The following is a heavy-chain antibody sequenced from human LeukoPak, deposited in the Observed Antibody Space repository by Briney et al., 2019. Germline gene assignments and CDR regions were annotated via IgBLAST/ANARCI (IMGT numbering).Heavy chain of an antibody. Sequence: GESLKISCKGSGYSFTTYWISWARKLPGKGLEWMGRIDPSDSYTNYSPSFQGHVTISADKSFSTAYLQWTSLKASDTAMYYCARHAKAYGSSCDYWGQGTLVTVSS. V-gene: IGHV5-10-1*01. D-gene: IGHD6-13*01. CDR1: GYSFTTYW. J-gene: IGHJ4*02. CDR3: ARHAKAYGSSCDY. CDR2: IDPSDSYT.